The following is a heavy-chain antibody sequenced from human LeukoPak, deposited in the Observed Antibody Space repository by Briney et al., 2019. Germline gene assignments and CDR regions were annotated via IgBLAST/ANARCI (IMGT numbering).Heavy chain of an antibody. CDR2: IIPIFGTA. V-gene: IGHV1-69*05. Sequence: GASVKVSCKASGGTFSSYAISWVPQAPGQGLEWMGGIIPIFGTANYAQKFQGRVTITTDESTSTAYMELSSLRSEDTAVYYCARGPGYGGIYYYYYMDVWGKGTTVTVSS. CDR1: GGTFSSYA. J-gene: IGHJ6*03. CDR3: ARGPGYGGIYYYYYMDV. D-gene: IGHD4-23*01.